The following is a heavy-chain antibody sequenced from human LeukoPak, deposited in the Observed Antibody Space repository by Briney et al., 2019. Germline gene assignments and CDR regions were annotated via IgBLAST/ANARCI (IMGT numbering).Heavy chain of an antibody. CDR1: GDSLSSNSVT. J-gene: IGHJ5*02. CDR2: TYYRSTWYN. CDR3: ARRLTQYDCFDP. V-gene: IGHV6-1*01. Sequence: SQTLSLTCAISGDSLSSNSVTWNWIRQSPSRGLEWLGRTYYRSTWYNDYAVSVRGRITVNPDTSKNQFSLHLNSVTPEDTAVYYYARRLTQYDCFDPWGQGILVTVSS. D-gene: IGHD2-2*01.